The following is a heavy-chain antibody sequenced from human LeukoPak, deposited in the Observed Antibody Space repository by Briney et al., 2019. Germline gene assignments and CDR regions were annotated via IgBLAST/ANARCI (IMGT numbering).Heavy chain of an antibody. Sequence: TSETLSLTCTVSGGSISSYYWSWIRQPPGKGLEWIGYIYYSGSTNYNPSLKSRVTISVDTSKNQFSLNLSSVSAADTAVYFCARGYSYDSFDYWGLGTLVTVSS. D-gene: IGHD5-18*01. J-gene: IGHJ4*02. CDR1: GGSISSYY. CDR2: IYYSGST. CDR3: ARGYSYDSFDY. V-gene: IGHV4-59*01.